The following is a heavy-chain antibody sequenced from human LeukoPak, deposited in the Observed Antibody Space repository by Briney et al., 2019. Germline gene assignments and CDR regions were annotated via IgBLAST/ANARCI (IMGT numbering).Heavy chain of an antibody. CDR1: GYTFTSYG. Sequence: ASVKVSCKASGYTFTSYGISWVRQAPGQGLEWMGIINPSGGSTSYAQKFQGRVTMTRDTSTSTVYMELSSLRSEDTAVYYCARVVGAARYFDYWGQGTLGTVSS. D-gene: IGHD6-6*01. J-gene: IGHJ4*02. CDR2: INPSGGST. V-gene: IGHV1-46*01. CDR3: ARVVGAARYFDY.